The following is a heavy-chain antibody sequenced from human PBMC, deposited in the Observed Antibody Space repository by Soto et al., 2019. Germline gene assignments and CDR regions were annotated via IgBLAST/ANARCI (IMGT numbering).Heavy chain of an antibody. D-gene: IGHD4-17*01. CDR2: IIPIFGTA. J-gene: IGHJ4*02. V-gene: IGHV1-69*13. Sequence: SVKVSCKASGGTFGSYAISWVRQAPGQGLEWMGGIIPIFGTANYAQKFQGRVTITADESTSTAYMELSSLRSEDTAVYYCARRPGDYGDPFDYWGQGTLVTVSS. CDR1: GGTFGSYA. CDR3: ARRPGDYGDPFDY.